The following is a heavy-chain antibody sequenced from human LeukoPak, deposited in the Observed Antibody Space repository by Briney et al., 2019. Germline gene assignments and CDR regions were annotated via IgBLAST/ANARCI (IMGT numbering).Heavy chain of an antibody. D-gene: IGHD5-12*01. Sequence: PSETLSLTCTVSGGSISSYYWSWIRQPPGKGLEWIGYIYYSGSTYYNPSLKSRVTISVDTSKNQFSLKLSSVTAADTAVYYCARAWLRLNPYFDYWGQGTLVTVSS. CDR1: GGSISSYY. CDR2: IYYSGST. V-gene: IGHV4-59*08. CDR3: ARAWLRLNPYFDY. J-gene: IGHJ4*02.